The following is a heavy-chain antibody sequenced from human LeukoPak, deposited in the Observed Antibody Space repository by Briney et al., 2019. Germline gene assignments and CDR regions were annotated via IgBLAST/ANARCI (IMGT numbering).Heavy chain of an antibody. J-gene: IGHJ4*02. CDR3: ARESESSGWYDY. Sequence: GGSLRLSCAASGFTFSSYSMSWVRQAPGKGLEWVSVISGSGDSAFFADSVKGRFTISRDNSKNSLYLQMNSLRSGDTALYYCARESESSGWYDYWGQGTLVTVSS. CDR1: GFTFSSYS. D-gene: IGHD6-19*01. CDR2: ISGSGDSA. V-gene: IGHV3-23*01.